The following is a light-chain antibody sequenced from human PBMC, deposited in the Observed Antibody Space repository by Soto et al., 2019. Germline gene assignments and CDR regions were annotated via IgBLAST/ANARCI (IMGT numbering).Light chain of an antibody. V-gene: IGKV1-27*01. CDR2: AAS. CDR1: QGIRNY. J-gene: IGKJ3*01. CDR3: QQDSSVPV. Sequence: DIQMTQSPTSLSASVGDRVTITCRASQGIRNYVAWYQQIPGKAPKLLIYAASTLQSGVPSRFSGSGSGTDFTLTINGLQPEDVATYSCQQDSSVPVFGPGTKVEIK.